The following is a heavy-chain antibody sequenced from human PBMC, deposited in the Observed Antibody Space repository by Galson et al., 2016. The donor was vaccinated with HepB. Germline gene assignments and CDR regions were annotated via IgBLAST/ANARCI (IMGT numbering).Heavy chain of an antibody. Sequence: SVKVSCKASGYTFTNYHISWVRQAPGQGLEWMGWIRTYNGKTNYDQKFKGRVTMTTDTATSTAYMELRSLRSDDTAVYFCARGRTQHDNDYGYYWGQGTLGTVS. V-gene: IGHV1-18*01. J-gene: IGHJ4*02. D-gene: IGHD4/OR15-4a*01. CDR1: GYTFTNYH. CDR3: ARGRTQHDNDYGYY. CDR2: IRTYNGKT.